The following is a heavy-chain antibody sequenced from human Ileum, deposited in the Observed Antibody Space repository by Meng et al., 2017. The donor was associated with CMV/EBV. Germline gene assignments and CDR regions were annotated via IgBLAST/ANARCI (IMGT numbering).Heavy chain of an antibody. CDR2: MYWNDGK. J-gene: IGHJ4*01. D-gene: IGHD3-3*01. Sequence: SGPTLVKPTQTLTLTCTLSGFSLSPNAVAVAWLRQLTGKALEWLAVMYWNDGKRYRPSLKSRLTITKDTSKNQVVITMTNMDTVDTATYYCARLNEFRSGNLDYFDYWGHGTLVTVSS. CDR1: GFSLSPNAVA. V-gene: IGHV2-5*01. CDR3: ARLNEFRSGNLDYFDY.